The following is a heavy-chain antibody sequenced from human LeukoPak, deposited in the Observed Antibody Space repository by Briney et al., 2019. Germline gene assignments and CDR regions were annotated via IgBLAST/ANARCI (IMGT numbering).Heavy chain of an antibody. CDR1: GFTFSSYA. V-gene: IGHV3-30*02. D-gene: IGHD3-10*01. Sequence: PGGSLRLSCAASGFTFSSYAMHWVRQAPGKGLEWVAFIRYDGSNKYYADSVKGRFTISRDNSKNTLYLQMNSLRAEDTAVYYCATLYGSRSRGAFDIWGHGTMVIVSS. CDR3: ATLYGSRSRGAFDI. J-gene: IGHJ3*02. CDR2: IRYDGSNK.